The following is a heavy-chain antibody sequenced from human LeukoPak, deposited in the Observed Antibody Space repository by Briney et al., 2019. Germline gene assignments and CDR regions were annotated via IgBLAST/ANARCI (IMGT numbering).Heavy chain of an antibody. V-gene: IGHV3-30*02. D-gene: IGHD4-11*01. J-gene: IGHJ3*02. CDR3: ARVEAIQYDAFDI. CDR1: GFTFSSYG. Sequence: PGGSLRLSCAASGFTFSSYGMHWVRQAPGKGLEWVTFIRYDGSNKYYADSVKGRFTISRDNSKNTLYLQMSSLRPEDTAVYYCARVEAIQYDAFDIWGQGTMVTVSS. CDR2: IRYDGSNK.